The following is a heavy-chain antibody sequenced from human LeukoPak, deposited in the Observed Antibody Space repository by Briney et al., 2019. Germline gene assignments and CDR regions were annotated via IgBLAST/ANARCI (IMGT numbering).Heavy chain of an antibody. CDR3: ARDNSVEDTAWWFDP. J-gene: IGHJ5*02. CDR1: GYTFTSYY. Sequence: ASVKVSCKASGYTFTSYYMHWVRQAPGQGLEWMGIINPSGGSTSYAQKFQGRVTMTRDMSTSTDYMELSSLRAEDTAVYYCARDNSVEDTAWWFDPWGQGTLVTVSS. D-gene: IGHD4-23*01. CDR2: INPSGGST. V-gene: IGHV1-46*01.